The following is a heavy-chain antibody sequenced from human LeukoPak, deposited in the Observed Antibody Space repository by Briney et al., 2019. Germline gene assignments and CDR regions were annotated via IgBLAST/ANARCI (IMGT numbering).Heavy chain of an antibody. D-gene: IGHD5-18*01. CDR3: ARDGAWSGIQLV. Sequence: PSETLSLTCTVSGGSISSSSYHWGWIRQPPGKGLEWIGSIYYSGSTYYNPSLKSRVTISVDTSKNQFSLKLSSVTAADTAVYYCARDGAWSGIQLVWGQGTLVTVSS. CDR1: GGSISSSSYH. CDR2: IYYSGST. J-gene: IGHJ4*02. V-gene: IGHV4-39*07.